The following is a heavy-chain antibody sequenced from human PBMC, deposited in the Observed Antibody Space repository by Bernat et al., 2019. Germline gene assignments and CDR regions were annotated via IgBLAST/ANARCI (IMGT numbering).Heavy chain of an antibody. D-gene: IGHD3-22*01. V-gene: IGHV3-30*18. CDR2: ISYDGSNK. CDR1: GFTFSSYG. J-gene: IGHJ6*02. CDR3: AKDPRDYYDSSGYYIRRYYYYGMDV. Sequence: QVQLVESGGGVVQPGRSLRLSCAAFGFTFSSYGMHWVRQAPGKGLEWVAVISYDGSNKYYADSVKGRFTISRDNSKNTLYLQMNSLRAEDTAVYYCAKDPRDYYDSSGYYIRRYYYYGMDVWGQGTTVTVSS.